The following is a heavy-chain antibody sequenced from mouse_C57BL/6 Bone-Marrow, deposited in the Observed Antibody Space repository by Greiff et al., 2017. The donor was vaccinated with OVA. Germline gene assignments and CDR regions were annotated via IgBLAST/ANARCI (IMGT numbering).Heavy chain of an antibody. CDR1: GYTFTSYW. CDR3: ARFSYYGSSHGYFDV. Sequence: VQLQQPGAELVRPGSSVKLSCKASGYTFTSYWMDWVKQRPGQGLEWIGNIYPSDSETHYNQKFKDKATLTVDKSSSTAYMQLSSLTSEDSAVYYCARFSYYGSSHGYFDVWGTGTTVTVSS. J-gene: IGHJ1*03. V-gene: IGHV1-61*01. D-gene: IGHD1-1*01. CDR2: IYPSDSET.